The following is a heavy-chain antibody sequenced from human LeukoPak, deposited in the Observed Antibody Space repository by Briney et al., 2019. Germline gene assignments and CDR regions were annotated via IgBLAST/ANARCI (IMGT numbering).Heavy chain of an antibody. J-gene: IGHJ4*02. CDR2: MNPNSGNT. Sequence: ASVKVSCKASGYTFTSYDINWVRQATGQGLEWMGWMNPNSGNTGYAQKFQGRVTMTRNTSISTAYMELSSLRSEDTAVYYCARGSHYYGSGSPTAFDYWGQGTLVTVSS. V-gene: IGHV1-8*01. CDR1: GYTFTSYD. CDR3: ARGSHYYGSGSPTAFDY. D-gene: IGHD3-10*01.